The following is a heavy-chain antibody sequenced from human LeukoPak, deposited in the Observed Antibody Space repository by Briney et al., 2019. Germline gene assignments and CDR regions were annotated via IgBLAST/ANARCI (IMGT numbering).Heavy chain of an antibody. D-gene: IGHD3-10*01. J-gene: IGHJ4*02. CDR2: IKQDGGEK. CDR3: AKDLGLDY. Sequence: PGGSLRLSCVASGFAFSSYWMSWVRQAPGKGLEWVANIKQDGGEKYYVDSVKGRFTISRDNAKNSLFLQMNSLRVEDTAVYYCAKDLGLDYWGQGTLVTVSS. V-gene: IGHV3-7*03. CDR1: GFAFSSYW.